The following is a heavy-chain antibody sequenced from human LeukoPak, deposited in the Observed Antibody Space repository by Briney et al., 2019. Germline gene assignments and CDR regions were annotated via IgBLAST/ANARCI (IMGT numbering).Heavy chain of an antibody. V-gene: IGHV1-18*01. J-gene: IGHJ4*02. CDR3: ARASQGKWLFEY. D-gene: IGHD3-22*01. Sequence: ASVKVSCKASGYTFTSYGISWVRQAPGQGLEWMGWISAYNGNTNYAQKLQGRVTMTRDTSTSTVYMELSSLRSEDTAVYYCARASQGKWLFEYWGQGTLVTVSS. CDR2: ISAYNGNT. CDR1: GYTFTSYG.